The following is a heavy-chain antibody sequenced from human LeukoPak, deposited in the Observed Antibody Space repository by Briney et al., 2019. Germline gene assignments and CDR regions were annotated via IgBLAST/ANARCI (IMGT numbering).Heavy chain of an antibody. CDR1: GFSFTSSG. V-gene: IGHV3-33*06. Sequence: GGSLRLSCVASGFSFTSSGMYWVRQAPGKGLEWVAVIWHDGSAEFYADSVKGRFSISRDNSRSMVYQQMDSLRDDDTAVYFCAKDSRGGWSGYFDYWGQGTLVTVSS. CDR3: AKDSRGGWSGYFDY. D-gene: IGHD6-19*01. J-gene: IGHJ4*02. CDR2: IWHDGSAE.